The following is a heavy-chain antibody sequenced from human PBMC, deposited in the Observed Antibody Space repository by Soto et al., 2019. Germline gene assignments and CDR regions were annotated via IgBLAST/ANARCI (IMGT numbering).Heavy chain of an antibody. D-gene: IGHD3-22*01. J-gene: IGHJ4*02. V-gene: IGHV1-69*01. CDR2: ITPIFGPA. CDR1: GGTFSSHA. CDR3: GRHAYYDSSAYHGAIEY. Sequence: QVQLVQSGAEVKEPGSSVKVSCKASGGTFSSHAISWVRQAPGQGLEWMGGITPIFGPANYAQKFQGRVTITADESTSTAYMELSSLRSEDTAVYYCGRHAYYDSSAYHGAIEYWGRGTLVTVPS.